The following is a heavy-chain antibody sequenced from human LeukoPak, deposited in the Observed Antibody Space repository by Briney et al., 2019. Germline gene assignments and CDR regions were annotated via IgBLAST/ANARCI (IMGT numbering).Heavy chain of an antibody. CDR1: GGSISSHS. CDR2: IYYSGST. CDR3: ARRAASGIVDY. V-gene: IGHV4-59*11. J-gene: IGHJ4*02. Sequence: PSETLSLTCSVSGGSISSHSWSWLRQPPGKGRELIGYIYYSGSTNYNPSLKRRVTISVDTSENQFSLKLRSVNAADTAVYYCARRAASGIVDYWGQGTLVTVPS. D-gene: IGHD6-13*01.